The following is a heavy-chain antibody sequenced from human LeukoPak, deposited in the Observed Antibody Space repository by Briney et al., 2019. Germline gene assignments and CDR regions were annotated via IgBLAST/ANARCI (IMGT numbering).Heavy chain of an antibody. Sequence: SETLSLTCTVSGGSISSSSYYWGWIRQPPGKGLEWIGSIYYSGSTYRNPSLKSRITISVDTSKNQFSLKLSSVTAADTAVYYCARHGNIEQELVQVDFWGQGTLVTVSS. V-gene: IGHV4-39*01. J-gene: IGHJ4*02. CDR2: IYYSGST. CDR1: GGSISSSSYY. D-gene: IGHD6-13*01. CDR3: ARHGNIEQELVQVDF.